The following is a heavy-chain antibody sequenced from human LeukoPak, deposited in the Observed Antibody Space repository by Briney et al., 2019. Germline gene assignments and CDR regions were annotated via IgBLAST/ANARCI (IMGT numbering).Heavy chain of an antibody. CDR3: ARGGGRYCTNGVCHLDY. CDR2: INHSGST. Sequence: KPSETLSLTCAVYGGSFSGYYWSWIRQPPRKELQWIGEINHSGSTIYNPSLKSRVTISVDTSKIQFSLKLSSVTAADTAVYYCARGGGRYCTNGVCHLDYWGQGTLVTVSS. V-gene: IGHV4-34*01. D-gene: IGHD2-8*01. J-gene: IGHJ4*02. CDR1: GGSFSGYY.